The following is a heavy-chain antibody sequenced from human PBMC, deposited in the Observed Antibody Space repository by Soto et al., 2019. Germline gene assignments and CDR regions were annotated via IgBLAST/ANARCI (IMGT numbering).Heavy chain of an antibody. D-gene: IGHD3-22*01. CDR2: IYYSGST. Sequence: QVQLQESGPGLVKPSQTLSLTCTVSGGSISSGGYYWSWIRQHPGKGLEWIGYIYYSGSTCYNPSRKSRVTISVDTSKNQFSLKLSSVTAADTAVYYCARATITMIVVKFHYWGQGTLVTVSS. CDR1: GGSISSGGYY. V-gene: IGHV4-31*03. J-gene: IGHJ4*02. CDR3: ARATITMIVVKFHY.